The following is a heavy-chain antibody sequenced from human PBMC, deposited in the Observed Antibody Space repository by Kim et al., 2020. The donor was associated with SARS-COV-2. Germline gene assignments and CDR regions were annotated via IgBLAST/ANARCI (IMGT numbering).Heavy chain of an antibody. CDR2: IYPGDSDT. J-gene: IGHJ3*02. CDR1: GYSFTSYW. V-gene: IGHV5-51*01. Sequence: GESLKISCKGSGYSFTSYWIGWVRQMPGKGLEWMGIIYPGDSDTRYSPSFQGQVTISADKSISTAYLQWSSLKASDTAMYYCARPRIAAAGRENAFDIWGQGTMVTVSS. CDR3: ARPRIAAAGRENAFDI. D-gene: IGHD6-13*01.